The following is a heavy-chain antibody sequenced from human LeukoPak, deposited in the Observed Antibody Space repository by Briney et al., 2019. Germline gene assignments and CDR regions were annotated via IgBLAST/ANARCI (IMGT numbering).Heavy chain of an antibody. CDR2: ISRTSAYT. V-gene: IGHV3-11*06. CDR1: GFPSTSGFTFSDYY. J-gene: IGHJ4*02. Sequence: GGSLRLSCAASGFPSTSGFTFSDYYMSWIGQAPGKGLEWVSYISRTSAYTSYADSVKGRFTISRDNANNSLFLQMNGLRAEDTAIYYCARGGTGAFDYWGQGTLVTVSS. CDR3: ARGGTGAFDY. D-gene: IGHD2-8*02.